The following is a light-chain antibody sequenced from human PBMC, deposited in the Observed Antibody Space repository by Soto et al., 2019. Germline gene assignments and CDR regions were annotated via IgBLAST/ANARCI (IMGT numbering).Light chain of an antibody. CDR2: GTS. Sequence: EIVLTQSPATLSLSPGARATLSCRASQSVSSYLAWYQQKPGQAPRVLIYGTSTRAPGIPDRFSGSGSGTDFTLTITRLEPEDFAVYYCQHYGTSPKWTFGPGTRLEIK. J-gene: IGKJ5*01. CDR3: QHYGTSPKWT. CDR1: QSVSSY. V-gene: IGKV3-20*01.